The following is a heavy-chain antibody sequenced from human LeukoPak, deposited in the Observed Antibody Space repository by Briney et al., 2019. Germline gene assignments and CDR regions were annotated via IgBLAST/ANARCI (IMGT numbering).Heavy chain of an antibody. V-gene: IGHV4-59*01. D-gene: IGHD3-10*01. CDR3: ARHYSSGTYPLDS. Sequence: SETLSLTCTVSGASISSYYWSWFRQPPGKGLEWLAYIYYTGTTNYNPFLKSRLTISVDTSKNQLSLTLNSVTAADTAVYYCARHYSSGTYPLDSWGQGTLVTVSS. CDR1: GASISSYY. J-gene: IGHJ4*02. CDR2: IYYTGTT.